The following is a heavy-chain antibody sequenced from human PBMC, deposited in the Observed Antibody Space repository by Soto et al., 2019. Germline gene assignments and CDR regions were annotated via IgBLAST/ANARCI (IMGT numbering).Heavy chain of an antibody. CDR3: ARRGYSGYLDFDY. D-gene: IGHD5-12*01. V-gene: IGHV1-8*01. Sequence: ASVKVSCKTSGYTITSYDINWVRQDTGQGLEWMGWMNPNSGNTGYAQKFQGRVTMTRNTSISTAYMELSSLRSEDTAVYYCARRGYSGYLDFDYWGQGTLVTVSS. CDR1: GYTITSYD. J-gene: IGHJ4*02. CDR2: MNPNSGNT.